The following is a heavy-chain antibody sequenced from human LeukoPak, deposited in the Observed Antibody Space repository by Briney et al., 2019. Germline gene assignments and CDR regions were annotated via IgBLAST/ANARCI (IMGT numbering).Heavy chain of an antibody. J-gene: IGHJ4*02. V-gene: IGHV3-23*01. D-gene: IGHD3-22*01. CDR1: VFTFSSYP. Sequence: GGSVILSCAASVFTFSSYPMSWVRHAPWKGLEWVSVISGSGDNTYYADSVKGRFTISRDNSKNTLYVQVNSLGTEDTAAYYCAKGSYYDSSGSFYFDYWGQGTLVTVSS. CDR3: AKGSYYDSSGSFYFDY. CDR2: ISGSGDNT.